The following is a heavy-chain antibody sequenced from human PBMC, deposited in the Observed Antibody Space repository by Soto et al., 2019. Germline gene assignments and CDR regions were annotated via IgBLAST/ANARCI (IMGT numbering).Heavy chain of an antibody. CDR1: GFTFSSYA. CDR2: ISYDGSNK. J-gene: IGHJ6*03. Sequence: GGSLRLSCAASGFTFSSYARHWVRQAPGKGLEWVAVISYDGSNKYYADSVKGRFTISRDNSKNTLYLQMNSLRAEDTAVYYCAKDLMSTVGNYYYYYMDVWGKGTTVTVSS. CDR3: AKDLMSTVGNYYYYYMDV. V-gene: IGHV3-30-3*01. D-gene: IGHD4-17*01.